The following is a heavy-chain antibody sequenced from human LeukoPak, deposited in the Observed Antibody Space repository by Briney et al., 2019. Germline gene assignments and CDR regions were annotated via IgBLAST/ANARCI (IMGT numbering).Heavy chain of an antibody. Sequence: NPSETLSLTCAVYGGSFSGYYWSWIRQPPGKGLEWIGEINHSGSTNYNPPLKSRVTISVDTSKNQFSLKLSSVTAADTAVYYCASRGNIFRGVIITRSHRGPFDYWGQGTLVTVSS. D-gene: IGHD3-10*01. CDR3: ASRGNIFRGVIITRSHRGPFDY. J-gene: IGHJ4*02. CDR2: INHSGST. CDR1: GGSFSGYY. V-gene: IGHV4-34*01.